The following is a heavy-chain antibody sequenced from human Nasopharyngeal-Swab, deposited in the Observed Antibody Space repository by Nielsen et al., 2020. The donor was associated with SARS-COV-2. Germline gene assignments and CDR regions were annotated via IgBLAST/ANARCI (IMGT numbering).Heavy chain of an antibody. J-gene: IGHJ6*02. CDR2: ISSTTPYI. CDR3: AKGATERLRGSSDV. Sequence: GESLKISCVASGFTFSGYTMNWVRQAPGKGLEWISSISSTTPYIYYADSVKGRFTTSRDNAKNSLYLQMNFLRVEDTAMYYCAKGATERLRGSSDVWGQGTTVTVSS. V-gene: IGHV3-21*01. D-gene: IGHD3-16*01. CDR1: GFTFSGYT.